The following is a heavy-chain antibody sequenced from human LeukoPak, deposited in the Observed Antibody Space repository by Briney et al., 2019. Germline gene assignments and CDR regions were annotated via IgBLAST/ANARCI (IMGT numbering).Heavy chain of an antibody. Sequence: SQTLSLTCVVSGDSVSSKNGAWNWIRQSPSRSLEWLGRTYYRSKWYNDYAESMEGRMTISQDTSKNQYSLHLNSVTPDDTAVYYCARDFGTTGWHTFDYWGQGTLVTVSS. CDR3: ARDFGTTGWHTFDY. J-gene: IGHJ4*02. D-gene: IGHD6-19*01. V-gene: IGHV6-1*01. CDR1: GDSVSSKNGA. CDR2: TYYRSKWYN.